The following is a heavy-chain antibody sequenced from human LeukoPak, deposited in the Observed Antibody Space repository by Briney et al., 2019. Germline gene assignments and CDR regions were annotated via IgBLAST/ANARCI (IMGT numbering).Heavy chain of an antibody. J-gene: IGHJ4*02. CDR3: TRDDGSKPFDY. D-gene: IGHD3-10*01. CDR2: IRSKAYGGTT. Sequence: PGGSLRLSCTASGFTIGDYAMSWFRQAPGKGLEWVGFIRSKAYGGTTEYAASVKGRLTISRDDSKSIAYLQMNSLKTEDTAVYYCTRDDGSKPFDYWGQGTLVTVSS. CDR1: GFTIGDYA. V-gene: IGHV3-49*03.